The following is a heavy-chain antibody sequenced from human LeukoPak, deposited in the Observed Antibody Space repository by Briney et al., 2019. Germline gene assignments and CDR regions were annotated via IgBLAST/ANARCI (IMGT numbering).Heavy chain of an antibody. CDR2: IIPILGIA. D-gene: IGHD3-16*01. J-gene: IGHJ6*02. Sequence: ASVKVSCKASGGTFSSYAISWVRQAPGQGLEWMGRIIPILGIANYAQKFQGRVTITADKSTSTAYMELSSLRSEDTAVYYCARARIGGVKDYYYYGMDVWGQGTTVTVSS. CDR1: GGTFSSYA. CDR3: ARARIGGVKDYYYYGMDV. V-gene: IGHV1-69*04.